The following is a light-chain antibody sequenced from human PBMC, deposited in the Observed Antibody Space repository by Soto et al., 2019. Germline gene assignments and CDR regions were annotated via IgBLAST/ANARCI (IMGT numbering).Light chain of an antibody. Sequence: EIVMTQSPATLSVSPGERATLSCRASQSVSSNLAWYQQKPGQAPRLLIYGASTRATGIPARFSGSGSGTEFTLTISSLQSEDFAVYYWQQYNNWPPWTFGQETKVDIK. V-gene: IGKV3-15*01. J-gene: IGKJ1*01. CDR3: QQYNNWPPWT. CDR1: QSVSSN. CDR2: GAS.